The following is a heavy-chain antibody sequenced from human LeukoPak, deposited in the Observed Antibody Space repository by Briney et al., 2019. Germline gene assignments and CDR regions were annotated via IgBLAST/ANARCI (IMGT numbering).Heavy chain of an antibody. Sequence: ASVKVPCKASGYPFTSYDISWVRQVTGQGLECMGWMDPNSGNTGSAQKFQGRVTMTRDTSISTAYMELSSLRSEDTAVYYCARLYGSSSWWGQGTLVTVSS. CDR2: MDPNSGNT. D-gene: IGHD6-13*01. J-gene: IGHJ4*02. CDR3: ARLYGSSSW. V-gene: IGHV1-8*01. CDR1: GYPFTSYD.